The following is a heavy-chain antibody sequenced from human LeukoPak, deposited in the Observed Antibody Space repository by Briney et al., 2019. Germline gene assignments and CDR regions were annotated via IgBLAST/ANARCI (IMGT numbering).Heavy chain of an antibody. CDR1: GFTFRNYV. CDR3: AKEAPYCGGDCYGVFDY. V-gene: IGHV3-23*01. Sequence: GGSVRLSCAASGFTFRNYVISWVRQAPGEGLEWVSGISGSGVTAYYADSVKGRFTISRDSSKNTLYLQMNSLRADDTAVYYCAKEAPYCGGDCYGVFDYWGQGNLVTVSS. D-gene: IGHD2-21*02. CDR2: ISGSGVTA. J-gene: IGHJ4*02.